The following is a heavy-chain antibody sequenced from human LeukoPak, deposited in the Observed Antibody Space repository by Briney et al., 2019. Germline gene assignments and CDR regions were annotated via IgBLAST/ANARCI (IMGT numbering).Heavy chain of an antibody. CDR1: GGSFSGYY. V-gene: IGHV4-34*01. Sequence: SETLSLTCAVYGGSFSGYYWSWIRQPPGKGLEWIGEIYHSGSTNYNPSLKSRVTISVDKSKNQFSLKLSSVTAADTAVYYCARVPDYDFWSGYAPSWYFDLWGRGTLVTVSS. J-gene: IGHJ2*01. CDR2: IYHSGST. D-gene: IGHD3-3*01. CDR3: ARVPDYDFWSGYAPSWYFDL.